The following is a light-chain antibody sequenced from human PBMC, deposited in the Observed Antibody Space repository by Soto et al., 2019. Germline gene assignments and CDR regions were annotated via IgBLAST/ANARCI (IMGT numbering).Light chain of an antibody. V-gene: IGLV2-14*02. CDR3: SSYTSSTTPAV. CDR1: SSDVGSYDL. Sequence: QSALTQPASVSGSPGQSITISCTGTSSDVGSYDLVSWYQHHPGTAPKLILYEVTKRPSGVSNRFSGSKSGNTASLTISGLQAEDEADYYCSSYTSSTTPAVFGGGTKLTVL. J-gene: IGLJ2*01. CDR2: EVT.